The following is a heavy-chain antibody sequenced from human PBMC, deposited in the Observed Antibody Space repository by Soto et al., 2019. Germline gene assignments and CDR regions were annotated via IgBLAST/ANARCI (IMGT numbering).Heavy chain of an antibody. D-gene: IGHD3-3*01. CDR1: GYSFTSYW. V-gene: IGHV5-51*01. CDR2: IYPGDSDT. Sequence: PGESLKISCKGSGYSFTSYWIGWVRQMPGKGLEWMGIIYPGDSDTRYSPSFQGQVTISADKSISTAYLQWSSLKASDTAMYYCARSWSGYYMDYPHHYYYYGMDVWGQGTTVTVSS. CDR3: ARSWSGYYMDYPHHYYYYGMDV. J-gene: IGHJ6*02.